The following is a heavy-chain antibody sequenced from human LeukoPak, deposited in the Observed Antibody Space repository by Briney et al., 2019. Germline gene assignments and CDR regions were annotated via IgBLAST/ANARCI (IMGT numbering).Heavy chain of an antibody. D-gene: IGHD3-3*01. CDR1: GYTFTSYA. J-gene: IGHJ4*02. CDR2: INAGNGNT. CDR3: GRVGRITIFGVVRGGGYFDY. V-gene: IGHV1-3*01. Sequence: WASVKVSCKASGYTFTSYAMHWVRQAPGQRLEWMGWINAGNGNTKYSQKFQGRVTITRDTSASTAYMELSSLRSEDTAVYYCGRVGRITIFGVVRGGGYFDYWGQGTLVTVSS.